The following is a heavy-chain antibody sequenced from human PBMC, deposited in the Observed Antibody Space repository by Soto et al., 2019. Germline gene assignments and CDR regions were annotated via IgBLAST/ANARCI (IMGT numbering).Heavy chain of an antibody. D-gene: IGHD3-3*01. CDR2: ISSSSSYI. CDR3: ARDTEKTIFGVHHSGMDV. CDR1: GFTFSSYS. V-gene: IGHV3-21*01. J-gene: IGHJ6*02. Sequence: KPGGSLRLSCAASGFTFSSYSMNWVRQAPGKGLEWVSSISSSSSYIYYADSVKGRFTISRDNAKNSLYLQMNSLRAEDTAVYYCARDTEKTIFGVHHSGMDVWGQGTTVTVSS.